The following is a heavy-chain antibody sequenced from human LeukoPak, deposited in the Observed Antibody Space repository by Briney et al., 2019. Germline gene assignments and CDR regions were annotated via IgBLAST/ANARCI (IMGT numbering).Heavy chain of an antibody. CDR1: GYTFTSYG. V-gene: IGHV1-18*01. CDR3: ARDRVMLGYCSSTSCYTPSPFDY. D-gene: IGHD2-2*02. Sequence: GASVKVSCKASGYTFTSYGISWVRQAPGQGLEWMGWISAYNGNTNYAQKLQGRVTMTTDTSTSTAYMELRSLRSDDTAVYYCARDRVMLGYCSSTSCYTPSPFDYWGQGTLVTVSS. J-gene: IGHJ4*02. CDR2: ISAYNGNT.